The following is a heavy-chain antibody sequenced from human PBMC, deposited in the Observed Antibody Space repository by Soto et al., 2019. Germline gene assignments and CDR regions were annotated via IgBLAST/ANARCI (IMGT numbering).Heavy chain of an antibody. CDR3: ARDAGYDYVN. V-gene: IGHV3-7*01. Sequence: GGSLRLSCAVSGFTFSSFWMSWVRQAPGKGLEWVATIKQDGSEKYYVDSVKGRFTISRDNAENSLYLHMNSLSAEDTAVYFCARDAGYDYVNWGQGTLVTVSS. CDR2: IKQDGSEK. J-gene: IGHJ4*02. D-gene: IGHD5-12*01. CDR1: GFTFSSFW.